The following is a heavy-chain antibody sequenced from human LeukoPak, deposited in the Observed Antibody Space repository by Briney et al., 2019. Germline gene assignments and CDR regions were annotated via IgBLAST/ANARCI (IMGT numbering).Heavy chain of an antibody. CDR2: ISWDGGST. J-gene: IGHJ4*02. Sequence: GGSLRLSCAASGFTFDDYTMHWVRQAPGKGLEWVSLISWDGGSTYYADSVKGRFTISRDNAKSTMYLQMSSLRAEDTAIYYCARDTGHGLDYWGQGTLVTVSS. CDR3: ARDTGHGLDY. V-gene: IGHV3-43*01. CDR1: GFTFDDYT.